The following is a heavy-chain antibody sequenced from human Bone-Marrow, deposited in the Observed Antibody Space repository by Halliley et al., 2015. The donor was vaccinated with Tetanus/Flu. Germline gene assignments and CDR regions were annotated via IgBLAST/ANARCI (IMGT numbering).Heavy chain of an antibody. J-gene: IGHJ3*02. CDR1: GFIFNDNA. V-gene: IGHV3-9*01. D-gene: IGHD1-26*01. Sequence: SLRLSCAASGFIFNDNAMHWVRQAPGKSLEWVSGISWDGGDIAYADAVKGRFTISRDNAKNSLSLQMNSLRPEDTALYYCAKDMSKGSNYQGGAFDILGQGTMVPVSS. CDR3: AKDMSKGSNYQGGAFDI. CDR2: ISWDGGDI.